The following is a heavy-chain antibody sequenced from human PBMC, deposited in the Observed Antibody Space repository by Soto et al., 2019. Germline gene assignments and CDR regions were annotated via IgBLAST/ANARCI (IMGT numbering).Heavy chain of an antibody. CDR3: TYSSYYYYYGMDV. V-gene: IGHV3-15*01. D-gene: IGHD4-4*01. CDR2: IKSKTDGGTT. Sequence: GGSLRLSCAASGFTFSNARMSWVRQAPGKGLEWVGRIKSKTDGGTTDYAAPVKGRFTISRDDSKNTLYLQMNSLKTEDTAVYYCTYSSYYYYYGMDVWGQGTTVTVSS. J-gene: IGHJ6*02. CDR1: GFTFSNAR.